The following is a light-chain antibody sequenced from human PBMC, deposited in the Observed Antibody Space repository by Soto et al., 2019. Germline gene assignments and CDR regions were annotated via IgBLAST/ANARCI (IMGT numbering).Light chain of an antibody. CDR3: QQYGSSLIT. Sequence: EIVLTQSPGTLSLSPGERATLSCRASQSVSSSYLARYQQKPGQAPRLLIYGASSRATGIPDRFSGSGSGIDFTLTISRLEPEEFAVYYWQQYGSSLITFGQGTRLDIK. CDR2: GAS. J-gene: IGKJ5*01. CDR1: QSVSSSY. V-gene: IGKV3-20*01.